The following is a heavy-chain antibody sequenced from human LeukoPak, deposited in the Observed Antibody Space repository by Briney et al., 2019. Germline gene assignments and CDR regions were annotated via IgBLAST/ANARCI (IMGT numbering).Heavy chain of an antibody. CDR1: GGSITSSPYW. CDR3: ARRAYGTGFDF. V-gene: IGHV4-39*01. Sequence: SETLSLTCEVSGGSITSSPYWWSWIRQPPEKGLEWVGTIYYSGNTFYHPSLASRVTISADTSKNQVSLRLTSVTAADTAVYYCARRAYGTGFDFGGQGTVVTVSS. J-gene: IGHJ4*02. D-gene: IGHD1-1*01. CDR2: IYYSGNT.